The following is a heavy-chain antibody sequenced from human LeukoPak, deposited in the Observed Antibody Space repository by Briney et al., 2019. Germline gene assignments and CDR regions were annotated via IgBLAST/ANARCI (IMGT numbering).Heavy chain of an antibody. CDR1: GFTFSSYA. D-gene: IGHD2/OR15-2a*01. CDR2: ISYDGSNK. V-gene: IGHV3-30-3*01. CDR3: ARISMATDY. Sequence: GGSLRLSCAASGFTFSSYAMHWVRQAPGKGLEWVAVISYDGSNKYYADSVRGRFTISRDNSKNTLYLQMNSLRAEDTAVYYCARISMATDYWGQGTLVTVSS. J-gene: IGHJ4*02.